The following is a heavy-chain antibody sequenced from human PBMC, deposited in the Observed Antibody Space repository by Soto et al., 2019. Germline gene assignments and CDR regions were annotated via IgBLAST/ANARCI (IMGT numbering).Heavy chain of an antibody. CDR1: GYSFTSYW. V-gene: IGHV5-51*01. J-gene: IGHJ4*02. Sequence: PGESLKVSCKGSGYSFTSYWIGWVRQMPGKGLEWMGIIYPGDSDTRYSPSFQGQVTISADKSISTAYLQWSSLKASDTAMYYCARSISGTAMVTPNFDYWGQGTLVTVSS. D-gene: IGHD5-18*01. CDR3: ARSISGTAMVTPNFDY. CDR2: IYPGDSDT.